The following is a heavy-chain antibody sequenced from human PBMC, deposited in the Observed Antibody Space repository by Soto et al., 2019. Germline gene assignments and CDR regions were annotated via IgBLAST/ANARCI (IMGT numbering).Heavy chain of an antibody. CDR1: GGTFSSYA. CDR3: ARGGGEYSSSWYVAFAL. Sequence: QVQLVQSGAELKKPGSSVKVSCKASGGTFSSYAISWVRQAPGQGLEWMGGIIPIFGTANYAQKFQGRVTITADESTSTAYMELSSLRSEDTAVYYWARGGGEYSSSWYVAFALGGQGTMVTVSS. V-gene: IGHV1-69*01. CDR2: IIPIFGTA. D-gene: IGHD6-13*01. J-gene: IGHJ3*01.